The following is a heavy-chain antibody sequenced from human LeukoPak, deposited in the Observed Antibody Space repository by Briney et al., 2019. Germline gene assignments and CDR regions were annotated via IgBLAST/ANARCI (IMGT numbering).Heavy chain of an antibody. V-gene: IGHV3-30*04. D-gene: IGHD1-1*01. J-gene: IGHJ3*02. CDR3: ARARRERTTFTGAFDI. CDR1: GFTLSSYA. CDR2: ISYDGSNK. Sequence: GGSLRLSCAASGFTLSSYAMHWVRQAPGKGLEWVAVISYDGSNKYYADSVKGRFTISRDNSKNTLYLQMNSLRAEDTAVYYCARARRERTTFTGAFDIWGQGTMVTVSS.